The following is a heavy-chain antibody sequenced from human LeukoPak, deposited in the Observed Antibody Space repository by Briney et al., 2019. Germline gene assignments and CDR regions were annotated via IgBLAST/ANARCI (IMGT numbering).Heavy chain of an antibody. J-gene: IGHJ5*02. V-gene: IGHV6-1*01. CDR3: TRHGHSGSSWLNWFDP. CDR2: TYYRSKWYN. Sequence: SQTLSLTCAISGDSVSSNSAVWNWIRQSPSRGLEWLGRTYYRSKWYNDYAVSVKSRIIINPDTSKNQFSLKLTSVTAADTAVYYCTRHGHSGSSWLNWFDPSGQGTLVTVSS. D-gene: IGHD6-13*01. CDR1: GDSVSSNSAV.